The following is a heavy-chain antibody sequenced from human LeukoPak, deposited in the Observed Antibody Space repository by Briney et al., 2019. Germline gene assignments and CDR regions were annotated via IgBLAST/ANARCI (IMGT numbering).Heavy chain of an antibody. J-gene: IGHJ4*02. Sequence: GASVKVSCETPGYAFTDYYIRWVRQAPGQGLEWMGWINLNSGGTYYAQNFQGRVAMTRDTSISTAYMELKRLSSDDTAMYYCARDPPTSETTYDYWGQGTPVTVSS. CDR3: ARDPPTSETTYDY. V-gene: IGHV1-2*02. CDR1: GYAFTDYY. CDR2: INLNSGGT. D-gene: IGHD4-11*01.